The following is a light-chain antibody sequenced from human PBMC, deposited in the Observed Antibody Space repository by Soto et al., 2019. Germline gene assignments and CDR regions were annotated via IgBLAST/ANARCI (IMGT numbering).Light chain of an antibody. V-gene: IGKV3-15*01. CDR3: QQYNDWPLT. J-gene: IGKJ4*01. CDR1: QAISRN. CDR2: GAS. Sequence: EIVMTQSPATPSVSRGERATLSCRANQAISRNLAWYQQKPGQAPRLLIYGASTRATGIPDRFSGSGSGTEFTLTISSLQSEDSAVYYCQQYNDWPLTFGGGTKVDIK.